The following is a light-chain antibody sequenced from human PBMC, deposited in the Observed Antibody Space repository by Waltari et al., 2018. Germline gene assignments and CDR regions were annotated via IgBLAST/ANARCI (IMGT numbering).Light chain of an antibody. CDR3: CSYAGSSTS. CDR2: EVS. CDR1: STDLGTYKL. Sequence: QSALPQPASVSGSPGQSITISCSNTSTDLGTYKLVSRYQQRPGKAPKPVVYEVSERPAGVATRLSASKSGDTASLLISGLQGEDEADYYCCSYAGSSTSFGSGTTVTVL. J-gene: IGLJ1*01. V-gene: IGLV2-23*02.